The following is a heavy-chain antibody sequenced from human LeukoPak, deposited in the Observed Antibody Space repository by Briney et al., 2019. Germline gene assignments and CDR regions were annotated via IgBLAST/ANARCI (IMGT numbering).Heavy chain of an antibody. CDR2: INPNSGGT. V-gene: IGHV1-2*06. D-gene: IGHD1-26*01. CDR3: AREPTYSGSYYYYMDV. Sequence: ASVKVSCKASGYTFTGYYMHWVRQAPGQGLEWMGRINPNSGGTNYAQKFQGSVTMTRDTSISTAYIELSRLRSDDTAVYYCAREPTYSGSYYYYMDVWGKGTTVTVSS. J-gene: IGHJ6*03. CDR1: GYTFTGYY.